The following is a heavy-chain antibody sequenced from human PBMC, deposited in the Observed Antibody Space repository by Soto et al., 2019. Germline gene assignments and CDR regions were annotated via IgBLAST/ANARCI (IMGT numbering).Heavy chain of an antibody. J-gene: IGHJ4*02. CDR2: ISYSGVST. V-gene: IGHV3-23*01. D-gene: IGHD3-10*01. CDR3: TRGPRPISTGTGAY. Sequence: GGSLRLSCAASGFTFSSYAMTWVRQAPGKGLEWVSAISYSGVSTYYADSVRGRFTISRDNVNDTLYLQMNNLRAEDSGLYYCTRGPRPISTGTGAYWGQGTQVTVSS. CDR1: GFTFSSYA.